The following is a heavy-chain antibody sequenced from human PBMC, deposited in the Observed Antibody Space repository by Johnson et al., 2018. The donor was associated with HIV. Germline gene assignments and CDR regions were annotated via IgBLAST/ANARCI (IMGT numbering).Heavy chain of an antibody. J-gene: IGHJ3*02. D-gene: IGHD5-24*01. V-gene: IGHV3-66*01. CDR3: ARACRVGYTWDVYDS. Sequence: VQLVESGGGLVQSGGSLRLSCAASGLSVSNNYMSWVRQAPGKGLEWVSVLWSGGNTWYAGSVTGRFTISRDNSKNMLYLQMNSLRAEDTAVYYGARACRVGYTWDVYDSWGLGTMVTVS. CDR2: LWSGGNT. CDR1: GLSVSNNY.